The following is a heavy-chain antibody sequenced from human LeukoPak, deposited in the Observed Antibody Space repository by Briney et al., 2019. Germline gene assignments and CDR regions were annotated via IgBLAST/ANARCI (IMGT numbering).Heavy chain of an antibody. Sequence: SQTLSLTCAISGDSVSSNSAAWNWIRQSPPRGLEWLGRTYYRTKWYNHYAVSVKSRITINPDTSKNQFSLQLNSVTPEDTAVYYCAKTAASSIASWGQGTLVTVSS. V-gene: IGHV6-1*01. CDR2: TYYRTKWYN. D-gene: IGHD2-15*01. CDR1: GDSVSSNSAA. CDR3: AKTAASSIAS. J-gene: IGHJ5*01.